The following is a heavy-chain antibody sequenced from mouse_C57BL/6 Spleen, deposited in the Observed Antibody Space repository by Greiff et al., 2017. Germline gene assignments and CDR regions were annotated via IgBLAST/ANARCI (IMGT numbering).Heavy chain of an antibody. J-gene: IGHJ4*01. D-gene: IGHD4-1*01. CDR2: ISSGGDYI. CDR3: TRDGLGLYAMDY. Sequence: EVKLQESGEGLVKPGGSLKLSCAASGFTFSSYAMSWVRQTPEKRLEWVAYISSGGDYIYYADTVKGRFTISRDNARNTLYLQMSSLKSEDTAMYYCTRDGLGLYAMDYWGQGTSVTVSS. V-gene: IGHV5-9-1*02. CDR1: GFTFSSYA.